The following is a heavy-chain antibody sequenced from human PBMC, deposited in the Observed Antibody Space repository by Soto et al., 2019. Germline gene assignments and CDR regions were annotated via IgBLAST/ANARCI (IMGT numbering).Heavy chain of an antibody. CDR3: ARDRSITGIVDEIDI. J-gene: IGHJ4*02. CDR1: GFTFSNHA. D-gene: IGHD1-20*01. Sequence: PWGSLRLSCAASGFTFSNHAMHWVRRAPGKGLEWVALVAHGGTSKYYAGSVKGRFTISSDKSTNTLFLQMDSLDTEDTAVYYCARDRSITGIVDEIDIWGRGSLVTVSS. CDR2: VAHGGTSK. V-gene: IGHV3-30-3*01.